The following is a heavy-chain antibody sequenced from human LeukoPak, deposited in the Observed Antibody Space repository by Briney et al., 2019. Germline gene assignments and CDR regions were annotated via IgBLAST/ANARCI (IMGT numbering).Heavy chain of an antibody. CDR2: IYPGDSDT. V-gene: IGHV5-51*01. CDR3: ARGDHCGSTSCALDY. D-gene: IGHD2-2*01. CDR1: GYSFTSYW. J-gene: IGHJ4*02. Sequence: GESLKIFCKGSGYSFTSYWIGWVRQMPGKGLEWMGIIYPGDSDTRYSPSFQGQVTISADKSIATAYLQWSSLKASDTAMYYCARGDHCGSTSCALDYWGQGTLVTVSS.